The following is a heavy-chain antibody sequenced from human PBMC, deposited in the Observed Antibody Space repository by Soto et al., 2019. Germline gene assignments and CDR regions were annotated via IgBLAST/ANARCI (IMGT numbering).Heavy chain of an antibody. Sequence: QVQLQESGPGLVKPSQTLSLTCTVSGGPISSGGYYWSWIRQHPGKRLEWIGYIYYSGSTYYNPSLKSRVTISVDTSKNQFSLKLSSVTAADTAVYYCARGLIPGWSGFPAYGMDVWGQGTTVTVSS. CDR3: ARGLIPGWSGFPAYGMDV. J-gene: IGHJ6*02. D-gene: IGHD3-3*01. CDR2: IYYSGST. V-gene: IGHV4-31*03. CDR1: GGPISSGGYY.